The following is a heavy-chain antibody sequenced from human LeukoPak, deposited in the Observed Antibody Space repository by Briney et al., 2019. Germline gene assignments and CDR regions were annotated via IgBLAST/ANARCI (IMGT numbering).Heavy chain of an antibody. V-gene: IGHV3-15*01. Sequence: PGGSLRLSCAASGFIFNKAWMNWVRRAPGKGPEWVGRIKSKNDGGTTDYGSPVKGRFTISRDDSKNTLYLQMNSLITDDTAIYYCTPVMVEDRGFWGQGTLVTVS. CDR1: GFIFNKAW. J-gene: IGHJ4*02. D-gene: IGHD2/OR15-2a*01. CDR3: TPVMVEDRGF. CDR2: IKSKNDGGTT.